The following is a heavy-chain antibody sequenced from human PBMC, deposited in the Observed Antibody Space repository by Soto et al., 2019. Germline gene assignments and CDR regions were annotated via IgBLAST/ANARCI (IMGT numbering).Heavy chain of an antibody. J-gene: IGHJ4*02. D-gene: IGHD2-15*01. CDR2: INHSGSA. CDR3: ARTPYYSGGRCYSSFDY. V-gene: IGHV4-34*01. Sequence: SETLSLTCAVYGGSFSGYYWSWIRQPPGKGLEWIGEINHSGSANYNPSLKTQFTISVDTSKTQFSLKLSFVTAADSAVYYGARTPYYSGGRCYSSFDYWGQGTLVTVSS. CDR1: GGSFSGYY.